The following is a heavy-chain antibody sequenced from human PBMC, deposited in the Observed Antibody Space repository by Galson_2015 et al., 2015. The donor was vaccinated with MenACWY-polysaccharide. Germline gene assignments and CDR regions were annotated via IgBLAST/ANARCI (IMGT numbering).Heavy chain of an antibody. Sequence: TLSLTCTVSGGSISSGDYYWSWIRQPPGKGLEWIGYIYYSGSTNYNPSLKSRVTISVDTSKNQFSLKLSSVTAADTAVYYCARDRIDDSSGYPQVVFDPWGQGTLVTVSS. D-gene: IGHD3-22*01. CDR3: ARDRIDDSSGYPQVVFDP. V-gene: IGHV4-30-4*01. J-gene: IGHJ5*02. CDR1: GGSISSGDYY. CDR2: IYYSGST.